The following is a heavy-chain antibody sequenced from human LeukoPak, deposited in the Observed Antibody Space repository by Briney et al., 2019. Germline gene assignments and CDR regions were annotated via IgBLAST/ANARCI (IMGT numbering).Heavy chain of an antibody. D-gene: IGHD3-3*01. CDR2: ISGSGGST. J-gene: IGHJ4*02. CDR3: AKVGKKEKTYDFWSGYYGGFDY. V-gene: IGHV3-23*01. CDR1: GFTFSSYA. Sequence: GGSLRLSCAASGFTFSSYAMSWVRQAPGKGLEWVSAISGSGGSTYYADSVKGRFTISRDNSKNTLYLQMNSLRAEDTAVYYCAKVGKKEKTYDFWSGYYGGFDYWGQGTLVTVSS.